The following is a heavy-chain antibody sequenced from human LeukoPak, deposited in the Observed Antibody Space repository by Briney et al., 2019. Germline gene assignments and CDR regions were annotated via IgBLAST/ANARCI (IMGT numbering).Heavy chain of an antibody. CDR3: ARQYSSSSFFDY. J-gene: IGHJ4*02. V-gene: IGHV4-4*09. Sequence: SETLSLTCTVSGVSISNYYWSWLRQPPGKGLEWIGYIYTSGTTNYNPSLKSRVTISVDTSKNQFSLRLSSVTAADTAVYYCARQYSSSSFFDYWGQGTLVTVSS. D-gene: IGHD6-6*01. CDR1: GVSISNYY. CDR2: IYTSGTT.